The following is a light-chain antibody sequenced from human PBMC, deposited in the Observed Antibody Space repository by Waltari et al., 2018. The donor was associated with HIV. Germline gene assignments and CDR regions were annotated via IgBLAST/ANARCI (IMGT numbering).Light chain of an antibody. CDR1: RSNLGSIP. CDR2: TNI. CDR3: AVWDGSRISVL. J-gene: IGLJ3*02. V-gene: IGLV1-44*01. Sequence: QSVLTPPPSASGTPGQRVNISGSAGRSNLGSIPVYGYRQFPGAAPTLLIHTNIQRPSGVPDRFSGSKSGTSASLAIRGLPSEDEADFCFAVWDGSRISVLFGGGTRLTVL.